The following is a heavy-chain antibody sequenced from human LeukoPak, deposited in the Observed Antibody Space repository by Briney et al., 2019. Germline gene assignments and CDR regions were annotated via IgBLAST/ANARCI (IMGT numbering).Heavy chain of an antibody. CDR2: ISGSGDST. J-gene: IGHJ4*02. V-gene: IGHV3-23*01. CDR3: AKGRGIAALNDFDY. D-gene: IGHD6-6*01. CDR1: GFTFSSYA. Sequence: GGSLRLSCAASGFTFSSYAMTWVRQAPGKGLEWVSAISGSGDSTNYADSVKGRFTISRDNSKNTLYLQMNSLRAEDTAVYYCAKGRGIAALNDFDYWGQGTLVTVSS.